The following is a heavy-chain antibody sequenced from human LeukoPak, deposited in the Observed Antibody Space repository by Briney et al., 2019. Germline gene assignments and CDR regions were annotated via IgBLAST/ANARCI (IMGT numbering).Heavy chain of an antibody. D-gene: IGHD2-2*02. Sequence: SETLSLTCTVSGGSISSSSCYWGLIRQPPGKGLEWIGSIYYSGSTYYNPSLKSRVTISVDTSKNQFSLKLSSVTAADTAVYYCASARGVPAAIRNYFDYWGQGTLVTVSS. V-gene: IGHV4-39*01. CDR1: GGSISSSSCY. CDR3: ASARGVPAAIRNYFDY. CDR2: IYYSGST. J-gene: IGHJ4*02.